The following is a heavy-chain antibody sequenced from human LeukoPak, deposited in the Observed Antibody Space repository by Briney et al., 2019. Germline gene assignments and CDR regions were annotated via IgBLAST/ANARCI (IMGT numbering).Heavy chain of an antibody. CDR1: GGSISSYY. CDR3: ARDLGYSYGYGYYGMDV. J-gene: IGHJ6*02. CDR2: IYYSGST. Sequence: SESLSLTCTASGGSISSYYWSWIRQPPGKGLEWIGYIYYSGSTNYNPSLKSRVTISVDTSKNQFSLKLSSVTAADTAVYYCARDLGYSYGYGYYGMDVWGQGTTVTVSS. V-gene: IGHV4-59*01. D-gene: IGHD5-18*01.